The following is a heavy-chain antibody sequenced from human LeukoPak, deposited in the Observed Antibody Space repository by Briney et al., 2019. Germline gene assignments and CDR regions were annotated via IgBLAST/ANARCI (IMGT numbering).Heavy chain of an antibody. CDR3: AKGGPTVIDY. J-gene: IGHJ4*02. D-gene: IGHD4-17*01. V-gene: IGHV3-74*01. Sequence: GGSLRLSRAASGFTFSNYWMHWVRQAPGKGLVWVSRINSDGSSTTSADSVKGRFTISRDNAKNTLYLQMNSLRAEDTAVYYRAKGGPTVIDYWGQGTLVTVSS. CDR2: INSDGSST. CDR1: GFTFSNYW.